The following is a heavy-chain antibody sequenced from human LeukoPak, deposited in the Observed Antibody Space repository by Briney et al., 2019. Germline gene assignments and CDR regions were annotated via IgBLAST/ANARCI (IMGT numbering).Heavy chain of an antibody. J-gene: IGHJ4*02. Sequence: GGSLRLSCAASGFTVSSNYMSWVRQAPGKGLEWVSVIYSGGSTYYADSVKGRFTISRDNAKNTLYLQMSSVRAEDTAVYYCARDSSGWYGGYFDYWGQGTLVTVSS. CDR3: ARDSSGWYGGYFDY. CDR1: GFTVSSNY. V-gene: IGHV3-53*01. D-gene: IGHD6-19*01. CDR2: IYSGGST.